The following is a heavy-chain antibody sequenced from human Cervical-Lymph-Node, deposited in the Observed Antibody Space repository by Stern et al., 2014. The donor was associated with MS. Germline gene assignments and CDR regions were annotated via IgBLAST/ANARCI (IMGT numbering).Heavy chain of an antibody. CDR1: GFTLSNSA. J-gene: IGHJ2*01. V-gene: IGHV1-58*01. CDR3: ATGAMWDGYNYVPPGFDL. CDR2: PFFGNGNK. D-gene: IGHD5-24*01. Sequence: QLVESGPELKKPGTSVKVSCKASGFTLSNSAVQWVRQARGQRLEWIGCPFFGNGNKESAQKFHERVTMTRDMSTSTADMELSSLTSEDTAVYYCATGAMWDGYNYVPPGFDLWGRGTLVTVSS.